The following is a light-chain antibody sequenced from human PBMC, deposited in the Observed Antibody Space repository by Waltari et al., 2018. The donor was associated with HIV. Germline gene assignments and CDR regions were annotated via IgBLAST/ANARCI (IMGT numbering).Light chain of an antibody. CDR3: QQYSDSPPGT. CDR1: QSLSVRY. J-gene: IGKJ1*01. V-gene: IGKV3-20*01. CDR2: EGV. Sequence: ELVFTQSRGTLSLSPGDSVTLPSRASQSLSVRYIAWYQQRPGQPPRLLIYEGVTRATGIPDRFSGSGSVRDFSLSISRLEPEDFAVYFCQQYSDSPPGTFGQGTKVEMK.